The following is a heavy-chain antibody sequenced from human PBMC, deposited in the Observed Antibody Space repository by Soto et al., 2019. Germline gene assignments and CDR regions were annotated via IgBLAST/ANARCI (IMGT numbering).Heavy chain of an antibody. J-gene: IGHJ4*02. CDR3: VRIRRGDGYTFGY. CDR1: GFTLSNYC. CDR2: INTDGSTT. D-gene: IGHD5-12*01. V-gene: IGHV3-74*01. Sequence: EVQLVESGGVSVQPGGSLRLSCTASGFTLSNYCMHWVRPAPGKGLVWVSRINTDGSTTTNADSVKGRFTISRDNAKNTLYLQMNSLRDEDTAVYYCVRIRRGDGYTFGYWGQGTLVTVSS.